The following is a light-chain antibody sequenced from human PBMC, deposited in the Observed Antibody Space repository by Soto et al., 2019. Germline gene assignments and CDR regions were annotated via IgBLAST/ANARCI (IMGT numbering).Light chain of an antibody. CDR2: GAS. Sequence: EIVMTQSPATLSVSPGERATLSCRASQSVSSNLAWYQQKPGQAPRLLSYGASTMATCIPARFSGSGSGTEFTLTISSLQSEDFAVYYCQQYNNWPPYTFGQGTKLEIK. CDR1: QSVSSN. J-gene: IGKJ2*01. CDR3: QQYNNWPPYT. V-gene: IGKV3-15*01.